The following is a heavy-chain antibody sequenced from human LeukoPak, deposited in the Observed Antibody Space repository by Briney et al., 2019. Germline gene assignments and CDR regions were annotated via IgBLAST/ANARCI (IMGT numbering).Heavy chain of an antibody. CDR2: ISYDGSNK. CDR1: GFTFRSYG. Sequence: PGGSLRLSCAASGFTFRSYGMHWVRQASGKGLEWVAVISYDGSNKYYAGSVKGRFTLSRDNSKNTLYLQMSSLRAEDTAVYYCAKADNYQYYFDYWGQGTLVTVSS. V-gene: IGHV3-30*18. CDR3: AKADNYQYYFDY. D-gene: IGHD4-11*01. J-gene: IGHJ4*02.